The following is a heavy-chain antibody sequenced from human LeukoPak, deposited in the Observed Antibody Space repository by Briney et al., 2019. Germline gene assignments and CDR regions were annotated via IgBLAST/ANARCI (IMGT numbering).Heavy chain of an antibody. CDR3: ARKSIAVAGPLDY. D-gene: IGHD6-13*01. CDR2: INHDGSLK. Sequence: GGSLRLSCAASGFTFSNYWMSWVRQAPGKGLEWVANINHDGSLKYYVDSVKGRFTVSRDNAKNSLYLQMNSLRAEDTAVYYCARKSIAVAGPLDYWGQGTLVTVSS. CDR1: GFTFSNYW. J-gene: IGHJ4*02. V-gene: IGHV3-7*01.